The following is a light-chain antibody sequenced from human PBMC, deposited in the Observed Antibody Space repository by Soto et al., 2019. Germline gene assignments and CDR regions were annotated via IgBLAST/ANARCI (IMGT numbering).Light chain of an antibody. J-gene: IGKJ1*01. CDR3: QHYNSYPVT. CDR2: KAS. CDR1: QTISSW. Sequence: DNQMTQSPSTLSASVGDRVTITCRASQTISSWLAWYQQKPGKAPKLLIYKASSLESGVPSRFSGSGSGTEFTLTISSLQPDDFATYYCQHYNSYPVTFGQGTKVDIK. V-gene: IGKV1-5*03.